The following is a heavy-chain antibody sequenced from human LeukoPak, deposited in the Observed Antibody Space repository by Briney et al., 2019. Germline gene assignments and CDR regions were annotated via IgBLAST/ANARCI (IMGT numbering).Heavy chain of an antibody. D-gene: IGHD3-3*01. V-gene: IGHV3-23*01. CDR3: AKTPYDFWSGYYPNWFDP. CDR2: ISGSGGST. J-gene: IGHJ5*02. CDR1: GFTFSSYA. Sequence: GGSLRLSCAASGFTFSSYAMSWVRQAPVKGLEWVSAISGSGGSTYYADSVKGRFTISRDNSKNTLYLQMNSLRAEDTAVYYCAKTPYDFWSGYYPNWFDPWGQGTLVTVSS.